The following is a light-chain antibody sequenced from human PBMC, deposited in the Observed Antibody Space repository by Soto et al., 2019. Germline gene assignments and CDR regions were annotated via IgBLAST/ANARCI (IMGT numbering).Light chain of an antibody. CDR1: QGISTY. V-gene: IGKV1-9*01. CDR2: AAS. Sequence: DIQMTQSPSSLSASVGDRVTITCRASQGISTYLAWYQQTSGKAPKLLISAASTLQRGVPSRFSGSGSGTQFTLTISSLQPEDFATYYCQQLNAYPLTFGGGTKV. CDR3: QQLNAYPLT. J-gene: IGKJ4*01.